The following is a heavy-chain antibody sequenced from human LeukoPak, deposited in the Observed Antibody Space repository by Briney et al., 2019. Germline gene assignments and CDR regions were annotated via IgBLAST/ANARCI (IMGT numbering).Heavy chain of an antibody. CDR2: ISSSSSTI. Sequence: GGSLRLSCAASGFTFSSYSMNWVRQAPGKGLEWVSYISSSSSTIYYADSVKGRFTISRDNAKNSLYLQMNSLRAEDTAVYYCARGPTYQPIDYWGQGTLVTVSS. D-gene: IGHD2-2*01. J-gene: IGHJ4*02. CDR3: ARGPTYQPIDY. CDR1: GFTFSSYS. V-gene: IGHV3-48*01.